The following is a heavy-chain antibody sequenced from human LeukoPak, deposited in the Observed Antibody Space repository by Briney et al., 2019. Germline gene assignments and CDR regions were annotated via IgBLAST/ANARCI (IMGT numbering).Heavy chain of an antibody. D-gene: IGHD3-22*01. CDR2: ISGSAVST. V-gene: IGHV3-23*01. J-gene: IGHJ4*02. CDR3: AKRGVVIRVILVGFHKEANYFDS. Sequence: GGSLRLSCAASGFTFSGSAMMWVRQAPGKGLEWVSGISGSAVSTYYAESVKGRFTIFRDNSKKTLSLQMNSLRAEDTAVYFCAKRGVVIRVILVGFHKEANYFDSWGQGALVTVSS. CDR1: GFTFSGSA.